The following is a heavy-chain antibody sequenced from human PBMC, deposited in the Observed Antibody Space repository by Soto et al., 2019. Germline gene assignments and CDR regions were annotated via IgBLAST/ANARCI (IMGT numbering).Heavy chain of an antibody. CDR2: IDHSGST. CDR3: ARGLRYSGMDV. V-gene: IGHV4-34*01. Sequence: YSWTWIRQPPGKGLEWIGEIDHSGSTTYNPSLKSRIIMSVDTSKNQFSLNVSSMTAADTAVYYCARGLRYSGMDVWGQGTTVTVSS. CDR1: YS. J-gene: IGHJ6*02.